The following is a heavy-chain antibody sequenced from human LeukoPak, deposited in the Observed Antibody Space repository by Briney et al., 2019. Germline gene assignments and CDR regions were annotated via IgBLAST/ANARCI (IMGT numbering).Heavy chain of an antibody. CDR1: GGTFTSYG. CDR2: FIPIFGTA. D-gene: IGHD4-17*01. CDR3: ARGYYGDYNFDY. J-gene: IGHJ4*02. Sequence: ASLKVSCKASGGTFTSYGISWVRQAPGQGLEWIGGFIPIFGTANYAQKFQGRVTITADKSTSTAYLELSSLRSEDTAVYYCARGYYGDYNFDYWGQGTLVTVSS. V-gene: IGHV1-69*06.